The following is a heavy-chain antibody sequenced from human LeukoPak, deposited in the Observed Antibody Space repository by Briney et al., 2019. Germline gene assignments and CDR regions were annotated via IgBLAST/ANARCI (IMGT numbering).Heavy chain of an antibody. J-gene: IGHJ4*02. CDR3: ARGVPYDSWSGPHYSDY. CDR1: RFTLSTYW. CDR2: IKQDGSQE. D-gene: IGHD3-3*01. Sequence: GGSLRLSCAASRFTLSTYWMSWVRQAPGKGLEWVAHIKQDGSQEYYVDSVKGRFTISRDSAKNSLYLQINSLRAEDTAVYYCARGVPYDSWSGPHYSDYWGQGTLVTVSS. V-gene: IGHV3-7*01.